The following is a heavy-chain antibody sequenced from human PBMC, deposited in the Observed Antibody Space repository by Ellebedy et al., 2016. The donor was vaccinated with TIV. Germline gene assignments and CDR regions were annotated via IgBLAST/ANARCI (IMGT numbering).Heavy chain of an antibody. CDR1: GYSISSSYY. Sequence: SETLSLTXTVSGYSISSSYYWDWICQPSGKVLEWIGEINHSGSTNYNPSLKSRVTMSVDTSKNQFSLKLSSVTAADTAVYYCARDLQGSTGTTPGWFDPWGQGTLVTVSS. J-gene: IGHJ5*02. D-gene: IGHD1-7*01. CDR3: ARDLQGSTGTTPGWFDP. V-gene: IGHV4-38-2*02. CDR2: INHSGST.